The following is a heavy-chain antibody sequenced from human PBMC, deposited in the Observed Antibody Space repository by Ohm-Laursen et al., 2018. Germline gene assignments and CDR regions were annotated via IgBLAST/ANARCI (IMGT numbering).Heavy chain of an antibody. CDR3: ARNGYKSASDAFDI. V-gene: IGHV1-8*01. J-gene: IGHJ3*02. D-gene: IGHD5-18*01. CDR2: MSPNSGNT. Sequence: ASVKVSCKASGYTFTSFDINWVRQAPGQGLEWIGWMSPNSGNTGYAPKFRGRVTMTRNTSIYTAYMELSSLSSEDTAVYFCARNGYKSASDAFDIWGHGTMVSVSS. CDR1: GYTFTSFD.